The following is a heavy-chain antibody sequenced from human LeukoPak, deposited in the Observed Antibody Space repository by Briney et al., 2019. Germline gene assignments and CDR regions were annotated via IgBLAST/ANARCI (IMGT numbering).Heavy chain of an antibody. V-gene: IGHV4-34*01. CDR1: GGSFSGYY. Sequence: SETLSLTCAVYGGSFSGYYWSWIRQPPGKGLEWIGEINHSGSTNYNPSLTSRVTISVDTSKNQSSLKLSSVTAADTAVYYCGSSRAGYYYGSTRPLDWGQGTLVTVS. J-gene: IGHJ4*02. CDR2: INHSGST. D-gene: IGHD3-10*01. CDR3: GSSRAGYYYGSTRPLD.